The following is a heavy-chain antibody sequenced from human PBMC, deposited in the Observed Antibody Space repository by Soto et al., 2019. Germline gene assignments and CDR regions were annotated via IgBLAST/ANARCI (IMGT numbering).Heavy chain of an antibody. CDR3: AREWGYYDSGSYHWFDP. CDR1: GDSISSFY. J-gene: IGHJ5*02. CDR2: ISSSGTT. V-gene: IGHV4-59*01. Sequence: SETLSLTCTVSGDSISSFYWTWIRQPPGKGLEWIGYISSSGTTTYNPSLKSRVTMSVDTSKNQFSLKLSSVTAADTAVYYCAREWGYYDSGSYHWFDPWGQGTLVTVSS. D-gene: IGHD3-10*01.